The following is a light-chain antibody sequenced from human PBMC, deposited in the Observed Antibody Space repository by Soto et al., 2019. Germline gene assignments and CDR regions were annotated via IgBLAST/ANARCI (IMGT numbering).Light chain of an antibody. CDR2: WAS. V-gene: IGKV4-1*01. CDR1: QSVLYSSNNKNY. J-gene: IGKJ5*01. CDR3: QEYYSTPPT. Sequence: DIVMTQSPDSLAVSLGERATINCKSSQSVLYSSNNKNYLAWYQQKPGQPPKLLIYWASTRESGVPDRFSGSGSGTDFTLTISSLQAEDVAVYYCQEYYSTPPTFGQGTRLEI.